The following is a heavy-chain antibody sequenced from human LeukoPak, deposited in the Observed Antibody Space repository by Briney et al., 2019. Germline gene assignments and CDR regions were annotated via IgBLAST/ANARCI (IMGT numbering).Heavy chain of an antibody. CDR2: ISGSGGST. D-gene: IGHD6-13*01. CDR1: GFTFSSYA. J-gene: IGHJ5*02. V-gene: IGHV3-23*01. CDR3: ANGAAAGQFDP. Sequence: GGSLRLSCAAPGFTFSSYAMSWVRQAPGKGLEWVSAISGSGGSTYYADSVKGRFTISRDNSKSTLYLQMNSLRAEDTAVYYCANGAAAGQFDPWGQGTLVTVSS.